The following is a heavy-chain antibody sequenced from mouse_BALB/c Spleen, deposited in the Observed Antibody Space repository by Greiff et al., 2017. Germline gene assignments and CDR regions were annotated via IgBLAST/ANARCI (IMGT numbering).Heavy chain of an antibody. Sequence: VMLVESGPGLVAPSQSLSITCTVSGFSLTSYDISWIRQPPGKGLEWLGVIWTGGGTNYNSAFMSRLSISKDNSKSQVFLKMNSLQTDDTAIYYCVRGGNYGEFAYWGQGTLVTVSA. D-gene: IGHD2-1*01. CDR3: VRGGNYGEFAY. CDR2: IWTGGGT. V-gene: IGHV2-9-2*01. J-gene: IGHJ3*01. CDR1: GFSLTSYD.